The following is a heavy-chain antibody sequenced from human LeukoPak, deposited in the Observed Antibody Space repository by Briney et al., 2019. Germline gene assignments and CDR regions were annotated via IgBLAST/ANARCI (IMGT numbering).Heavy chain of an antibody. CDR2: ISGSGGST. Sequence: GGSLRLSCAASGFTFSSYAMSWVRQAPGKGLEWVSAISGSGGSTYYADSVKGRFTISRDNSKNTLYLQMNSLRAEDTAVYYCAEVADYYDSSGYYSGHKPGWGQGTLVTVSS. D-gene: IGHD3-22*01. J-gene: IGHJ4*02. V-gene: IGHV3-23*01. CDR3: AEVADYYDSSGYYSGHKPG. CDR1: GFTFSSYA.